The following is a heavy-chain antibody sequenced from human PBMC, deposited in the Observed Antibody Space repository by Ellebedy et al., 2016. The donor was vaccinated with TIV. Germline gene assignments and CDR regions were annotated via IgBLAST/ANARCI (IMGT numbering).Heavy chain of an antibody. D-gene: IGHD2-2*01. CDR3: AREAVPAALGDY. CDR2: ISAYNGNT. V-gene: IGHV1-18*04. Sequence: ASVKVSCXASGYTFTSYYMHWVRQAPGQGLEWMGWISAYNGNTNYAQKLQGRVTMTTDTSTSTAYMELRSLRSDDTAVYYCAREAVPAALGDYWGQGTLVTVSS. CDR1: GYTFTSYY. J-gene: IGHJ4*02.